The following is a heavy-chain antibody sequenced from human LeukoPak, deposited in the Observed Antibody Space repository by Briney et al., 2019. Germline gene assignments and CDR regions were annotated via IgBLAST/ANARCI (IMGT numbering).Heavy chain of an antibody. CDR1: GYTFTSYY. CDR3: ARDRGFEQLVRVNWFDP. J-gene: IGHJ5*02. Sequence: GASVKVSCKASGYTFTSYYMHWVRQAPGQGLEWMGWINPNSGGTNYAQKFQGRVTMTRDTSISTAYMELSRLRSDDTAVYYCARDRGFEQLVRVNWFDPWGQGTLVTVSS. D-gene: IGHD6-6*01. V-gene: IGHV1-2*02. CDR2: INPNSGGT.